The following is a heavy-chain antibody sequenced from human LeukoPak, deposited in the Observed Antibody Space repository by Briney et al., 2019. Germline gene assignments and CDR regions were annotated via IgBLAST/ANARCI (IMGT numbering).Heavy chain of an antibody. D-gene: IGHD1-14*01. V-gene: IGHV3-23*01. CDR2: TSGSGSKT. Sequence: GGSLRLSCAASGFTFTNYAMTWVRQAPGKGLDWVSVTSGSGSKTYYADSVKGRFTISRDNSKNTLYLQMNSLKAEDTAVYYCAKGGPEASAGLSWFDPWSQGTLVTVSS. J-gene: IGHJ5*02. CDR3: AKGGPEASAGLSWFDP. CDR1: GFTFTNYA.